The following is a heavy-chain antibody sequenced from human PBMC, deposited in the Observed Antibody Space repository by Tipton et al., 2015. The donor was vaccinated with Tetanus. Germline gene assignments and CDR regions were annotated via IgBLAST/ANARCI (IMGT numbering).Heavy chain of an antibody. D-gene: IGHD2-15*01. CDR2: TSHDGHNE. CDR3: VRERRLYLHDYSYYFMDV. J-gene: IGHJ6*02. V-gene: IGHV3-30-3*01. CDR1: GFIFSSYA. Sequence: SLRLSCAAPGFIFSSYAMHWVRQAPGKGLEWVAVTSHDGHNEYYADSVKGRFIISRDNSKSTLYLELYSLRPEDTAIYYCVRERRLYLHDYSYYFMDVWGQGTTVTVSS.